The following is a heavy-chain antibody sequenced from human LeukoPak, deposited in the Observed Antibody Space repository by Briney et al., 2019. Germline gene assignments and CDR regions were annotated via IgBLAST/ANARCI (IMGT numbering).Heavy chain of an antibody. V-gene: IGHV3-21*04. Sequence: LGGSLRLSCAASGFTFSSYSMNWVRQAPGKGLEWVSSISSSSSYIYYADSVKGRFTISRDNSKNTLYLQMNSLRAEDTAVYYCAKTYYYDSSGYYSTGYFDYWGQGTLVTVSS. CDR2: ISSSSSYI. J-gene: IGHJ4*02. CDR3: AKTYYYDSSGYYSTGYFDY. D-gene: IGHD3-22*01. CDR1: GFTFSSYS.